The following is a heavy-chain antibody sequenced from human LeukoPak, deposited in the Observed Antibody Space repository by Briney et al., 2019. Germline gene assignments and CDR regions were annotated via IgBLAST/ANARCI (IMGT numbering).Heavy chain of an antibody. D-gene: IGHD3-22*01. J-gene: IGHJ3*02. Sequence: PGGSLRLSCAASGFTVSSYWMSWVRQAPGKGLEWVANIKQDGSEKYYVDSVKGRFTISRDNAKNSLYLQMNSLRAEDTAVYYCARVYPLFKHYDSSGYYYRNAFDIWGQGTMVTVSS. V-gene: IGHV3-7*01. CDR1: GFTVSSYW. CDR3: ARVYPLFKHYDSSGYYYRNAFDI. CDR2: IKQDGSEK.